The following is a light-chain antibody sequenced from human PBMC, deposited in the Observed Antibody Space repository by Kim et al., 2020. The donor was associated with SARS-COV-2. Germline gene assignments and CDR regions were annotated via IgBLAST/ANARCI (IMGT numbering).Light chain of an antibody. V-gene: IGKV3-15*01. Sequence: EIVMTQSPATLSVSPGERVTLYCRASQSVDTNLAWYQQKPGQAPRLLIYGASTRATDIPARFSGSGSGTEFTLIISSLQSEDFAVYYCQQYSHWPPYTFGQGTKVDIK. CDR2: GAS. J-gene: IGKJ2*01. CDR3: QQYSHWPPYT. CDR1: QSVDTN.